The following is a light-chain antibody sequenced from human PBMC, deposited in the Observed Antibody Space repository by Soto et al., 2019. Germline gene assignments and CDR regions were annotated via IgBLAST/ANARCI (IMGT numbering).Light chain of an antibody. Sequence: QSVLTQSPSASASLGASVKLTCTLSSGHSSYAIAWHQQQQEKGPRYLMKLNSDGSHRQGDGIPDRFSGSSSGAERYLTIASLQSEDEDDYYCQTWGSGIRVVFGGGTKLTVL. CDR3: QTWGSGIRVV. J-gene: IGLJ2*01. V-gene: IGLV4-69*01. CDR1: SGHSSYA. CDR2: LNSDGSH.